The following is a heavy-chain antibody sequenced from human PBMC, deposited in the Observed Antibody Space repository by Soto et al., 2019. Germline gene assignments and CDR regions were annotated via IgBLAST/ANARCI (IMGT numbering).Heavy chain of an antibody. CDR2: ISSSTGNT. Sequence: GGSLRLSCAASGFSFRNYAMSWVRQAPGKGLEWVSTISSSTGNTYYADSVKGRFTISRDNSKITLYLQMSSLRAEDTAVYYCAKRVGYDFWSGNFDHWGQGXLVTVYS. CDR1: GFSFRNYA. J-gene: IGHJ4*02. CDR3: AKRVGYDFWSGNFDH. D-gene: IGHD3-3*01. V-gene: IGHV3-23*01.